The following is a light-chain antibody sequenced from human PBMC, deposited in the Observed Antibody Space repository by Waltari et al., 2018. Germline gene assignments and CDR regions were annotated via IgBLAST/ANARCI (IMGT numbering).Light chain of an antibody. CDR1: SGSVSTTYY. CDR3: VLSMGSGIWL. V-gene: IGLV8-61*01. Sequence: QTVVTQEPSLSVSPGGTVTLTCGLSSGSVSTTYYPRWYQQAPGQAPRTLILDTNTCSSGVPDRFSGSVLDNKAALTITGAQADDESDYYCVLSMGSGIWLFGGGTKLTVL. CDR2: DTN. J-gene: IGLJ3*02.